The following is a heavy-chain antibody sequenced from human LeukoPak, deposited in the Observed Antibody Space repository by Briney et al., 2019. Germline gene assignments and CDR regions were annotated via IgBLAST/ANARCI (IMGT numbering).Heavy chain of an antibody. V-gene: IGHV4-39*01. D-gene: IGHD4-23*01. CDR3: ARLSNGGSDY. CDR1: GGSISSSGYY. J-gene: IGHJ4*02. CDR2: IYYSGST. Sequence: SETLTLTCTVSGGSISSSGYYWGWIRQPPGKGLEWIGSIYYSGSTYYNPSLKSRVTISVDTSKNQFSLKLSSVTAADTAVYYCARLSNGGSDYWGQGTLVTVSS.